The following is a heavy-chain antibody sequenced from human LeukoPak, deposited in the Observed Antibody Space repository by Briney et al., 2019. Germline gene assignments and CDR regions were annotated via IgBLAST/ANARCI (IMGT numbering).Heavy chain of an antibody. D-gene: IGHD3-22*01. CDR1: GFTFSSYA. CDR3: ARQRGRVYYDSSGFPDY. J-gene: IGHJ4*02. V-gene: IGHV3-30-3*01. CDR2: ISYDGSNK. Sequence: GGSLRLSCAASGFTFSSYAMHWVRQAPGKGLEWVAVISYDGSNKYYADSVKGRFTISRDNSKNTLYLQMNSLRAEDTAVYYCARQRGRVYYDSSGFPDYWGQGTLVTVSS.